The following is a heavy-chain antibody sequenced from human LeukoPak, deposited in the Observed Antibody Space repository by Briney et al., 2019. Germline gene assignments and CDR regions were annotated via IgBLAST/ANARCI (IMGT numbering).Heavy chain of an antibody. V-gene: IGHV3-64*01. Sequence: GGSLRLSCAASGFTFSSYAMHWVRQAPGKGLEYVSAISSNGGSTYYANSVKGRFTISRDNSKSTLYLQMGSLRAEDMAVYYCARRRYFDYWGQGTLVTVSS. CDR3: ARRRYFDY. J-gene: IGHJ4*02. CDR1: GFTFSSYA. CDR2: ISSNGGST.